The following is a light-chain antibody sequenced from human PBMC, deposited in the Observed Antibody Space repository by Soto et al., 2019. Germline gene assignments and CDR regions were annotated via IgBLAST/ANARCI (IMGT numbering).Light chain of an antibody. Sequence: DIQMTQSPSSLPTSIGDRVTITCRASQSIGKYLNWYQQKPGKAPKLLIYGTSTLQSGVPSRFSGSGSGTDFTLTITSLRPEDFAIYYCQQSFASPWTFGQGTKVEIK. CDR3: QQSFASPWT. CDR1: QSIGKY. V-gene: IGKV1-39*01. CDR2: GTS. J-gene: IGKJ1*01.